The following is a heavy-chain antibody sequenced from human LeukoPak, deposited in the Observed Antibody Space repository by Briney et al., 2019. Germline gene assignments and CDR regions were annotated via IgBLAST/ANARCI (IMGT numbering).Heavy chain of an antibody. J-gene: IGHJ6*03. CDR2: ISSSSSYI. CDR3: AKGSGYEHSYYYYMDV. CDR1: GFTFSSYS. D-gene: IGHD5-12*01. Sequence: GGSLRLSCAASGFTFSSYSMNWVRQAPGKGLEWVSSISSSSSYIYYADSVKGRFTISRDNAKNSLYLQMNSLRAEDTAVYYCAKGSGYEHSYYYYMDVWGKGTTVTFSS. V-gene: IGHV3-21*01.